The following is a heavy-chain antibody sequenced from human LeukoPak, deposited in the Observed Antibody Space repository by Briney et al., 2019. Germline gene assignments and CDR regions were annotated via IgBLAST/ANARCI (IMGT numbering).Heavy chain of an antibody. V-gene: IGHV3-23*01. J-gene: IGHJ3*02. CDR2: ISGSGGST. CDR3: AKEYYYDSSGWGAFDI. D-gene: IGHD3-22*01. CDR1: GFTFSSYA. Sequence: GGSLRLSCAASGFTFSSYAMSWVRQAPGKGLEWVSAISGSGGSTYCADSVKGRFTISRDNSKDTLYLQMNSLRAEDTAVYYCAKEYYYDSSGWGAFDIWGQGTMVTVSS.